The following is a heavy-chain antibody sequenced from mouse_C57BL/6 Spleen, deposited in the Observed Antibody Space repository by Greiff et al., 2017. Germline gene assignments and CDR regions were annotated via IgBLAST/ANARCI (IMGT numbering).Heavy chain of an antibody. D-gene: IGHD2-4*01. V-gene: IGHV1-5*01. J-gene: IGHJ4*01. CDR2: IYPGNSDT. CDR1: GYTFTSYW. CDR3: TTYDYDGDYYAMDY. Sequence: VQLKESGTVLARPGASVKMSCKTSGYTFTSYWMHWVKQRPGQGLEWIGAIYPGNSDTSYNQKFKGKAKLTAVTSASTAYMELSSLTKEDSAVYYCTTYDYDGDYYAMDYWGQGTSVTVSS.